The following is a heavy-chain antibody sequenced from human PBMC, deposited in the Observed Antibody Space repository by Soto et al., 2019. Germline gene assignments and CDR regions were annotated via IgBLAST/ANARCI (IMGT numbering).Heavy chain of an antibody. CDR2: ISSSSSYI. J-gene: IGHJ4*02. CDR1: GFTFSSYS. V-gene: IGHV3-21*01. Sequence: KPGGSLRLSCAASGFTFSSYSMNWVRQAPGKGLEWVSSISSSSSYIYYADSVKGRFTISRDNAKNSLYLQMNSLRAEDTAVYYCARDVGSGWYLFDYWGQGTLVTVSS. D-gene: IGHD6-19*01. CDR3: ARDVGSGWYLFDY.